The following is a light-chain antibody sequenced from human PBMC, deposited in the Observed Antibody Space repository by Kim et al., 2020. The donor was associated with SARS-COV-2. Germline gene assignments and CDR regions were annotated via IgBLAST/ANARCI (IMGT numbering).Light chain of an antibody. CDR1: NIGSKS. CDR3: QVWDSSSDHRV. Sequence: SYELTQPPSVSVAPGKTARITCGGNNIGSKSVHWYQQKPGQAPVLVIYYDSDRPSGIPERFSGSNSGNTATLTICRVEAGDEADYYCQVWDSSSDHRVFGGGTKLTVL. CDR2: YDS. J-gene: IGLJ3*02. V-gene: IGLV3-21*04.